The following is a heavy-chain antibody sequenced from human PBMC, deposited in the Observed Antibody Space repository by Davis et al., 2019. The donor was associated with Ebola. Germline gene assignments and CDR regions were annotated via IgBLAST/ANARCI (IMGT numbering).Heavy chain of an antibody. V-gene: IGHV1-18*04. CDR2: INPHNGNT. CDR1: GYTFTSYY. D-gene: IGHD1-1*01. Sequence: AASVKVSCKASGYTFTSYYMHWVRQAPGQGLEWMGWINPHNGNTNYAQNVQGRVTMTTDTSTSTAYMEVGSLRSDDTAVYYCARAQFPTTSDYWGQGTLVTVSS. J-gene: IGHJ4*02. CDR3: ARAQFPTTSDY.